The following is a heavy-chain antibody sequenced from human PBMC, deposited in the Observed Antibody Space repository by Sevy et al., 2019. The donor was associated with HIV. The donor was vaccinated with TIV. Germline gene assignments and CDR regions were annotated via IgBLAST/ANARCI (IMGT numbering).Heavy chain of an antibody. CDR3: ARDLPPSATTVAHFDC. D-gene: IGHD4-17*01. V-gene: IGHV3-48*03. Sequence: GGSLRLSCAASGFIFSSYEMNWVRQAPGKGLEWVSYISNSGTTIYYSDSVKCRFTFSRDNARNSLYLQMNSLRAEDTAVYYCARDLPPSATTVAHFDCWGQGTRVTVSA. CDR2: ISNSGTTI. CDR1: GFIFSSYE. J-gene: IGHJ4*02.